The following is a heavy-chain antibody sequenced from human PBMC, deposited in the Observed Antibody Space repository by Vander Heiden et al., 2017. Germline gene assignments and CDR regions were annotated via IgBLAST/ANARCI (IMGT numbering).Heavy chain of an antibody. D-gene: IGHD3-3*01. J-gene: IGHJ4*02. CDR3: TSHYDFWSGYFKH. CDR2: IRRKANNYAT. V-gene: IGHV3-73*02. Sequence: EGQLVESGGGLVQPGGSLKLSCAASGFTFRGATIHWVRQASGKGLGWVGRIRRKANNYATAYAASVKGRFTISRDDSKNTAYLQMNSLKTEDTAVYYCTSHYDFWSGYFKHWGQGTLVTVSS. CDR1: GFTFRGAT.